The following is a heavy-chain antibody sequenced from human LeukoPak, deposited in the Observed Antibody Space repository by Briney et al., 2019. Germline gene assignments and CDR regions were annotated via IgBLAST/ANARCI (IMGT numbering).Heavy chain of an antibody. D-gene: IGHD3-3*01. Sequence: GGSLRLSCAASGFTFSSYSMNWVRQAPGKGLEWVSSISSSSSYIYYADSVKGRFTISRDNAKNSLYLQMNCLRAEDTAVYYCARDDLESWDYFDYWGQGTLVTVSS. CDR1: GFTFSSYS. V-gene: IGHV3-21*01. J-gene: IGHJ4*02. CDR2: ISSSSSYI. CDR3: ARDDLESWDYFDY.